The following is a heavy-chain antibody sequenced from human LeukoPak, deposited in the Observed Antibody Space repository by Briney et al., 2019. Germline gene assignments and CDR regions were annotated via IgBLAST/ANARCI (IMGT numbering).Heavy chain of an antibody. CDR3: ARQTGDNAFVI. Sequence: GESLKISCKGSGYRFTTYWIGWVRQMPGKGLEWMGIIYPGDSDTRYSPSFQGQVTTSADKSITTAYLQWNSLKASDTAMYYCARQTGDNAFVIWGRGTMVTVSS. V-gene: IGHV5-51*01. CDR1: GYRFTTYW. CDR2: IYPGDSDT. J-gene: IGHJ3*02. D-gene: IGHD7-27*01.